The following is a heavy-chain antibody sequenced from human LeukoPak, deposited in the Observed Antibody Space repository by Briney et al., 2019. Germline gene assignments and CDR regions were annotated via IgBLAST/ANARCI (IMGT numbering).Heavy chain of an antibody. J-gene: IGHJ6*03. D-gene: IGHD2-2*03. Sequence: ASVKVSCKASGYTFTSCYMHWVRQAPGQGLEWMGIINPSGGSTSYAQKFQGRVTMTRNTSISTAYMELSSLRSEDTAVYYCARAGYCSSTSCYRGHYYYYYYMDVWGKGTTVTVSS. CDR3: ARAGYCSSTSCYRGHYYYYYYMDV. CDR1: GYTFTSCY. CDR2: INPSGGST. V-gene: IGHV1-46*01.